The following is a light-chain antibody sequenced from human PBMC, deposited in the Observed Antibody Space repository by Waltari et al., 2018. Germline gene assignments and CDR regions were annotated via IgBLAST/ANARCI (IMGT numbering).Light chain of an antibody. CDR3: CSYARSTTVI. V-gene: IGLV2-23*02. CDR1: SLDVGNYNL. CDR2: EVN. J-gene: IGLJ2*01. Sequence: QSALTQPASVSGSPGQSITIPCTGTSLDVGNYNLVSWYQQHPGKAPQLMIYEVNKRPSGVSNRFSGSKSGNTASLTISGLQAEDEADYYCCSYARSTTVIFGGGTKLTVL.